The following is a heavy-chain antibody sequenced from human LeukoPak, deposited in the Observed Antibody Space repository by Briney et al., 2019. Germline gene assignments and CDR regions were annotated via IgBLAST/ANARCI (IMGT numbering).Heavy chain of an antibody. CDR2: INPSGGST. J-gene: IGHJ4*02. CDR3: ARVGMTTVEQSDY. V-gene: IGHV1-46*01. D-gene: IGHD4-11*01. CDR1: GYTFTSYY. Sequence: ASVKVSCKASGYTFTSYYMHWVRQAPGQGLEWMGIINPSGGSTGYAQKFQGRVTMTRDMSTSTVYMELSSLRSEDTAVYYCARVGMTTVEQSDYWGQGTLVTVSS.